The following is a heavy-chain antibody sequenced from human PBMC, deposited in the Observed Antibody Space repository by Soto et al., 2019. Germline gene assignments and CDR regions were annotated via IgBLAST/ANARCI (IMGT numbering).Heavy chain of an antibody. CDR2: IYYSGST. V-gene: IGHV4-31*03. Sequence: PSETLSLTCTVSGGSISSGGYYWSWIRQHPGKGLEWIGYIYYSGSTYYNPSLKSRVTISVDTSKNQFSLKLSSVTAADTAVYYCARFSPRYSSSSAMVSDWFDPWGQGTLVTVSS. CDR3: ARFSPRYSSSSAMVSDWFDP. J-gene: IGHJ5*02. D-gene: IGHD6-6*01. CDR1: GGSISSGGYY.